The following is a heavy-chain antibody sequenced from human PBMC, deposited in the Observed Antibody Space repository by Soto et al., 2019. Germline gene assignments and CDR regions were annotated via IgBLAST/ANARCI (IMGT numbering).Heavy chain of an antibody. Sequence: QVQLVESGGGVVQPGRSLRLSCEASGFAIRSNAIHWVCQAPGKGLEWVAVISFEGSYKYYADSVKGRFTVSRDNSKNTVSLQMDSLTGEDSALYYCVRAAGIAAAGSSQGVLWGQGTLVTVSS. CDR1: GFAIRSNA. J-gene: IGHJ4*02. CDR2: ISFEGSYK. V-gene: IGHV3-30*04. CDR3: VRAAGIAAAGSSQGVL. D-gene: IGHD6-13*01.